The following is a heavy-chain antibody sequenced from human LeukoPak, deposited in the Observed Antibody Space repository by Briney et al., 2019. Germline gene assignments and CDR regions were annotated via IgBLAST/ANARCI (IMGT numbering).Heavy chain of an antibody. CDR2: ISCNGHQT. V-gene: IGHV3-23*01. CDR1: VLNFSRFA. Sequence: GGSLRLSCSASVLNFSRFALTWVRQLPGGGLGWVSSISCNGHQTYYADPVKCRFSVSRDNSNNILYHQMDSLRADDSALYYCAKDANYYNSSGYLIPFDYWGQGTLVTVSS. D-gene: IGHD3-22*01. CDR3: AKDANYYNSSGYLIPFDY. J-gene: IGHJ4*02.